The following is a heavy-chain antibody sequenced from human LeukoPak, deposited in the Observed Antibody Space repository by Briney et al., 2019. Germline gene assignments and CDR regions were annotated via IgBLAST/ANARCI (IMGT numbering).Heavy chain of an antibody. CDR1: GYTFTSYD. J-gene: IGHJ5*02. Sequence: ASVKVSCKASGYTFTSYDINWVRQATGQGLEWMGWMNPNSGNTGYAQKFQGRVTMSRNTSISTAYMELSSLRTEDTAVYYCARSAAKYYDFWSGYRRVGNWFAPWGQGTLVTVSS. D-gene: IGHD3-3*01. V-gene: IGHV1-8*01. CDR2: MNPNSGNT. CDR3: ARSAAKYYDFWSGYRRVGNWFAP.